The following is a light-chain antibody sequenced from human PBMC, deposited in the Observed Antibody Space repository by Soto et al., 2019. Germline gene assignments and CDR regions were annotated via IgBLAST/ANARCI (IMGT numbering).Light chain of an antibody. CDR1: SSDVGGYDY. J-gene: IGLJ1*01. V-gene: IGLV2-8*01. CDR3: SSYTGGNPSYV. CDR2: EVT. Sequence: QSALTQPPDASGSPGLSVTISCTGTSSDVGGYDYVSWYQQHPGKAPKLMIYEVTIRPSGVSDRFSGSKSGNTASLTVSGLQAEDEADYYCSSYTGGNPSYVFGTGTKVTVL.